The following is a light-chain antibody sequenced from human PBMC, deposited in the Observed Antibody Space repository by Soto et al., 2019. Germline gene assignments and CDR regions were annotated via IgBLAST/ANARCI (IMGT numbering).Light chain of an antibody. V-gene: IGKV1-9*01. CDR3: QQVNYYPFT. CDR2: AAV. J-gene: IGKJ4*01. CDR1: QGISQY. Sequence: DIHLTQSPSLLSASVVDRVTITCRASQGISQYVAWYQQKPGKAPKLLIYAAVVLQGGIPSRFSGSGSATEFILTISGLQPEDFATYYCQQVNYYPFTFGGGTKVDI.